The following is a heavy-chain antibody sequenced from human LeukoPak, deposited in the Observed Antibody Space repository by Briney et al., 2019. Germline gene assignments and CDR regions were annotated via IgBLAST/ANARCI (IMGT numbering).Heavy chain of an antibody. D-gene: IGHD5-18*01. V-gene: IGHV1-18*04. CDR3: AREVVDTAMVPYFDY. CDR2: ISAYNGNT. CDR1: GYTFTSYG. Sequence: ASVKVSCKASGYTFTSYGISWVRQAPGQRLEWMGWISAYNGNTNYAQKLQGRVTTTTDTSTSTAYMELRSLRSDDTAVYYCAREVVDTAMVPYFDYWGQGTLVTVSS. J-gene: IGHJ4*02.